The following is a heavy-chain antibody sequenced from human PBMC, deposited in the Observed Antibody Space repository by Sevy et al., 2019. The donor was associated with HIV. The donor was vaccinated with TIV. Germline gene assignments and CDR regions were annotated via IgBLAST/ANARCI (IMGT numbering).Heavy chain of an antibody. J-gene: IGHJ6*02. CDR2: MSSSSNYI. D-gene: IGHD5-12*01. V-gene: IGHV3-21*01. CDR1: GFTFSTYS. Sequence: GGSLRLSCAASGFTFSTYSMNWVRQGPGKGLEWVSSMSSSSNYIYYAGSVKGRLTISGDNAKNSVYLQMNSLRAEDTAVYYCARDQKGQYSAYDGAGYYGMDVWGQGTTVTVSS. CDR3: ARDQKGQYSAYDGAGYYGMDV.